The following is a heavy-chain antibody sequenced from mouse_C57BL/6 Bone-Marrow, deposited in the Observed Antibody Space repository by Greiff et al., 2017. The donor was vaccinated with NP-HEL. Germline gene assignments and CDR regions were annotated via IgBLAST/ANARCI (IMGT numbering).Heavy chain of an antibody. CDR1: GFTFSDFY. CDR2: SRNKANDYTT. V-gene: IGHV7-1*01. Sequence: DVMLVESGGGLVQSGRSLRLSCATSGFTFSDFYMEWVRQAPGKGLEWIAASRNKANDYTTEYSAPVKGRVIVSRDTSQSFLYLQMNALGAEDMAIYYSAREYVYPWYFEVWGTGTTVTFSS. J-gene: IGHJ1*03. CDR3: AREYVYPWYFEV.